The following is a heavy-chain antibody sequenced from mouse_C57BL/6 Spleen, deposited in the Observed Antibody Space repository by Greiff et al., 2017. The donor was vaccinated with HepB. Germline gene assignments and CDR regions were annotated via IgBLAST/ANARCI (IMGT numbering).Heavy chain of an antibody. J-gene: IGHJ3*01. Sequence: DVMLVESGGGLVQPGASLRLSCAASGFTFTDYQMSWVRQPPGKTPEWLALIRNKANGYTTEYNVSVKGRFTISRDNSQNILYLQMNTLRAEDSATYYCVKAVSSGSSYTWFAYWGQGTLVTVSA. CDR1: GFTFTDYQ. CDR3: VKAVSSGSSYTWFAY. V-gene: IGHV7-4*01. D-gene: IGHD1-1*01. CDR2: IRNKANGYTT.